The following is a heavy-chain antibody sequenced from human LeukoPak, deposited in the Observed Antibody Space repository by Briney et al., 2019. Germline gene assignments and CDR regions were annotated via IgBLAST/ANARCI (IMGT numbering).Heavy chain of an antibody. CDR2: IFVSGST. D-gene: IGHD3-9*01. CDR1: GDSINNYH. J-gene: IGHJ6*03. CDR3: ARCLTRTYYYYFMDV. V-gene: IGHV4-4*07. Sequence: PSETLSLTCTVSGDSINNYHWSWIRQPAGKGLECIGHIFVSGSTHYNPSLKSRVTMSVDSSKNQLSLKLNSVTAADTAVYYCARCLTRTYYYYFMDVWGKGTTVTVSS.